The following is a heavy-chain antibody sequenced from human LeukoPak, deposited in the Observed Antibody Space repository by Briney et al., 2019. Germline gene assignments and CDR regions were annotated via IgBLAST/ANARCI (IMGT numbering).Heavy chain of an antibody. D-gene: IGHD2-15*01. CDR2: ISYSGST. J-gene: IGHJ4*02. CDR3: ARQGSSGGYCSGGSCFSLYYFDC. V-gene: IGHV4-59*08. CDR1: GDSIRSYY. Sequence: SETLSLTCTVSGDSIRSYYWSWIRQPPGKGLEWIGYISYSGSTNYNPSLKSRVTMSVDTSKNQFSLKLSSVTAADTAVYYCARQGSSGGYCSGGSCFSLYYFDCWGQGTLVTVSS.